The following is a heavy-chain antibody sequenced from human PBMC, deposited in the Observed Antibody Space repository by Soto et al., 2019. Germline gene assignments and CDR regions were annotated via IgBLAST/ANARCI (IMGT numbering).Heavy chain of an antibody. CDR1: GFTVSSNY. V-gene: IGHV3-53*04. D-gene: IGHD7-27*01. CDR3: ARWGSDYYYYMDV. J-gene: IGHJ6*03. Sequence: PGGSLRLSCAASGFTVSSNYMSWVRQAPGKGLEWVSVIYSGGSTYYADSVKGRFTISRHNSKNTLYLQMNSLRAEDTAVYYCARWGSDYYYYMDVWGKGTTVTVSS. CDR2: IYSGGST.